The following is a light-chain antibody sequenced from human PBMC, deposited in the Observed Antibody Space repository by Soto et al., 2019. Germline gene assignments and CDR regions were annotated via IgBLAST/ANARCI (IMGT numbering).Light chain of an antibody. Sequence: DIVMTQSPDSLAVSLGERATINCKSSQSVLYSSNNKNYLGWYQQKPGQTPKLLIYWASTRDSGVPDRFSGRGSGTDFTLTISSLQAEDVAVYYCQQYDSPHYTFGQGTRLESK. CDR2: WAS. CDR3: QQYDSPHYT. V-gene: IGKV4-1*01. CDR1: QSVLYSSNNKNY. J-gene: IGKJ2*01.